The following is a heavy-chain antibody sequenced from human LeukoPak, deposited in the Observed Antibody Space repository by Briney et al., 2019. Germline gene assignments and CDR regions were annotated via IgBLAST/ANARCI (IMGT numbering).Heavy chain of an antibody. CDR3: ARADYYGSGSYSGGFDY. D-gene: IGHD3-10*01. V-gene: IGHV6-1*01. CDR1: GDSVSSNSAA. CDR2: TYYRSKWYN. J-gene: IGHJ4*02. Sequence: SQTLSLTCAISGDSVSSNSAAWNWIRQSPSRGLEWLGRTYYRSKWYNDYAVSVKSRITINPDTSKNQFSLQLNSVTPEDTAVYYCARADYYGSGSYSGGFDYWGQGTLVTVSS.